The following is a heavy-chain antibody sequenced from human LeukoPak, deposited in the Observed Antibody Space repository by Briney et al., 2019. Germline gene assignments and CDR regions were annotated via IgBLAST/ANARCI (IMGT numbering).Heavy chain of an antibody. CDR3: ARIEWELPRWDYYYYYYMDV. D-gene: IGHD1-26*01. CDR2: IKQDGSEK. V-gene: IGHV3-7*01. CDR1: GFSFSTYA. J-gene: IGHJ6*03. Sequence: GGSLRLSCAASGFSFSTYAMHWVRQAPGKGLEWVANIKQDGSEKYYVDSVKGRFTISRDNAKNSLYLQMNSLRAEDTAVYYCARIEWELPRWDYYYYYYMDVWGKGTTVTVSS.